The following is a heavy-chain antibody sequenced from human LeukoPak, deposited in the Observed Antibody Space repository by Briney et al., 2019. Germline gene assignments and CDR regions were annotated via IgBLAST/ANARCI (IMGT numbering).Heavy chain of an antibody. CDR3: AREGYYDFWSGFSGWYYYYMDV. Sequence: GGSLRLSCAASGFTFDDYGMSWVRQAPGKGLEWVSGINWNGGSTGYADSVKGRFTISRDNAKNSLYLQMNSLRAEDTALYYCAREGYYDFWSGFSGWYYYYMDVWGKGTTVTVSS. CDR1: GFTFDDYG. CDR2: INWNGGST. V-gene: IGHV3-20*04. D-gene: IGHD3-3*01. J-gene: IGHJ6*03.